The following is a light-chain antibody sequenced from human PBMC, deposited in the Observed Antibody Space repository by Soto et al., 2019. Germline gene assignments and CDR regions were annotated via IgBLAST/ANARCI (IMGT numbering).Light chain of an antibody. CDR1: QSISSW. Sequence: DIQLSRSHSTLSASVEDRVTIPCRASQSISSWLAWYQQKPGKAPKLLIYDASSLESGVPSRFSGSGSGTEFTLTISSLQPDDFATYYCQQYNSYSGTFGQGTKVDIK. V-gene: IGKV1-5*01. CDR3: QQYNSYSGT. J-gene: IGKJ1*01. CDR2: DAS.